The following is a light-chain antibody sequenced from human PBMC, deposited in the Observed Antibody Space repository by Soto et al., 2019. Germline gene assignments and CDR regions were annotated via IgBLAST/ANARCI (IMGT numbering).Light chain of an antibody. CDR1: DSNIGRYS. CDR3: AVWDDNVNGPL. J-gene: IGLJ3*02. V-gene: IGLV1-44*01. Sequence: QSVLTQPPSLSGAPGQRVTISCSGSDSNIGRYSVNWYQHFPGTTPKIVIYSDDYRPSGFPDRFSGSKSGTSASLAISGLQSDDEADYSCAVWDDNVNGPLFGGGTQLTVL. CDR2: SDD.